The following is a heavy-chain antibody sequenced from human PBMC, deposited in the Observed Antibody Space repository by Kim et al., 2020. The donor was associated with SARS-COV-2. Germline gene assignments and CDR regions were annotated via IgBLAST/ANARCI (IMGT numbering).Heavy chain of an antibody. V-gene: IGHV5-51*01. CDR2: IYPGDSDT. Sequence: GESLKISCKGSGYSFTSYWIGWVRQMPGKGLEWMGIIYPGDSDTRYSPSFQGQVTISADKSISTAYLQWSSLKASDTAMYYCARHRFREYSYGPGYYYFGMDFWGQGTTFTVSS. CDR1: GYSFTSYW. CDR3: ARHRFREYSYGPGYYYFGMDF. J-gene: IGHJ6*02. D-gene: IGHD5-18*01.